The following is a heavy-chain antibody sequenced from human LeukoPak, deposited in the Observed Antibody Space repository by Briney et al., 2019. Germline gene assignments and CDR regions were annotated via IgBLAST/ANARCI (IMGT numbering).Heavy chain of an antibody. CDR3: VSFYETY. J-gene: IGHJ4*02. CDR1: GNYW. D-gene: IGHD2-2*01. V-gene: IGHV3-74*01. Sequence: PGGSLRLSCAASGNYWMHWVRQAPGKGLVWVSHINSDGSWTSYADSVEGRFTISKDNAKNTVYLQMNNLRAEDTAVYYCVSFYETYWGQGTLVTVSS. CDR2: INSDGSWT.